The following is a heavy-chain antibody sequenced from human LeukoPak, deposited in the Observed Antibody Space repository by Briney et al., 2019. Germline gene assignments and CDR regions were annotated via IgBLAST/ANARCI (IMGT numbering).Heavy chain of an antibody. CDR3: ARGGKQWRGGNYFDS. CDR2: ITTSRGDT. CDR1: GYTFTDYA. Sequence: ASVKVSCKASGYTFTDYALHWVRQAPGQSLEWMGWITTSRGDTQYSQAFQRRITITRDKSASTVSMDLSALRSEDTAVYYCARGGKQWRGGNYFDSWGQGTLVAVSS. D-gene: IGHD6-19*01. V-gene: IGHV1-3*03. J-gene: IGHJ4*02.